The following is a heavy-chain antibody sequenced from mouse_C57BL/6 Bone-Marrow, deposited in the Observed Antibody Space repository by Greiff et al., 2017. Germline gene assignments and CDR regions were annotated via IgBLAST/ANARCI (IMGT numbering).Heavy chain of an antibody. V-gene: IGHV1-19*01. J-gene: IGHJ3*01. CDR3: ARRSYGSSDPFAY. D-gene: IGHD1-1*01. Sequence: EVQLQQSGPVLVKPGASVTMSCKASGYTFTDYYMNWVKQSPGKSLEWIGVINPYNGGTSYNQKFKGKAILTVDKSSSTAYMELNSLTSEDSAVYDCARRSYGSSDPFAYWGQGTPVTVSA. CDR1: GYTFTDYY. CDR2: INPYNGGT.